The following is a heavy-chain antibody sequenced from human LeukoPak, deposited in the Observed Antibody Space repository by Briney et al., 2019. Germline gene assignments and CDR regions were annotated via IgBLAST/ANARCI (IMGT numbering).Heavy chain of an antibody. V-gene: IGHV4-4*02. D-gene: IGHD2-21*02. CDR2: IYHSGST. Sequence: SETLSLTCAVSGGSISSSNWWSWVRQPPGKGLEWIGEIYHSGSTNYNPSLKSRVTISADTSKNQFALDLRSVTAADTAVYYCTRDIGDFVSDFWGQGTLVTVSS. CDR1: GGSISSSNW. J-gene: IGHJ4*02. CDR3: TRDIGDFVSDF.